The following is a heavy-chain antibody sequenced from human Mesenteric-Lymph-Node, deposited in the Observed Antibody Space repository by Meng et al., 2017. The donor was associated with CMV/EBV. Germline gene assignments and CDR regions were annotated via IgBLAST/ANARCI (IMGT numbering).Heavy chain of an antibody. J-gene: IGHJ4*02. CDR1: GGSFSGYY. CDR3: ARGGDFWSGYSFDY. Sequence: SETLSLTCDVYGGSFSGYYWSWIRQPPGMGLEWIGYIYCSGSTEYNSSLKSRLTISIDTSKNQFSLKLSSVTAADTAIYYCARGGDFWSGYSFDYWGQGALVTVSS. CDR2: IYCSGST. D-gene: IGHD3-3*01. V-gene: IGHV4-59*01.